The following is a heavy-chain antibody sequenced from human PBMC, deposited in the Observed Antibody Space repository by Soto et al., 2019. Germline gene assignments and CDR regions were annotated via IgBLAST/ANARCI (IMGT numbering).Heavy chain of an antibody. J-gene: IGHJ5*02. CDR1: RDSVSSNSAA. D-gene: IGHD6-19*01. Sequence: QVPLQQSGPGLVKPSQTLSLTCAISRDSVSSNSAACNWIRQSPSRGLEWLGRKYSRSKWYNDYAVSVKSRITINQETSKNQFSLQLNSVTPEDTGVYYCARALIAVAGNWFDPWGQGTLVTVSS. CDR2: KYSRSKWYN. CDR3: ARALIAVAGNWFDP. V-gene: IGHV6-1*01.